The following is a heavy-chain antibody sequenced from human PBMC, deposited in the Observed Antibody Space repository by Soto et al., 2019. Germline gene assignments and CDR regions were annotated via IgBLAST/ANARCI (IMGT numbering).Heavy chain of an antibody. CDR2: IVPMFGTS. D-gene: IGHD3-3*01. V-gene: IGHV1-69*06. CDR1: GGTSTRYA. Sequence: QERLVQSGAEVRKPGSSVKVSCKVTGGTSTRYAINWVRQAPGQGLEGMGGIVPMFGTSKYAQKFQGRVTITEDTSTNIAYMELRSLRSEDTAVYYCNSGSEYDFWSGYLWGQGTMVSVSS. CDR3: NSGSEYDFWSGYL. J-gene: IGHJ4*02.